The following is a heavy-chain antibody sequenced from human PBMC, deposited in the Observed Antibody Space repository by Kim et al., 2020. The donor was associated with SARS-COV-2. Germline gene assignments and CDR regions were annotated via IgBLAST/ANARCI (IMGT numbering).Heavy chain of an antibody. V-gene: IGHV3-7*05. Sequence: GGSLRLSCAASGFSFATSWMTWVRQAPGKGLERVARIRKEGRDKYYVDSVKGRFIISRDNARNSVFLQMNSLRAEDTAIYYCASIDYGDSYWGQGTLVTVSS. CDR3: ASIDYGDSY. D-gene: IGHD4-17*01. CDR1: GFSFATSW. J-gene: IGHJ4*02. CDR2: IRKEGRDK.